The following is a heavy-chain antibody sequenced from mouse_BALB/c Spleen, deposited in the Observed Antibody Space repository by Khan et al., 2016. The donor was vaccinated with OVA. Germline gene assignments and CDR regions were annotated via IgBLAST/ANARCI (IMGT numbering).Heavy chain of an antibody. J-gene: IGHJ4*01. V-gene: IGHV5-17*02. CDR2: ISSGSSTI. CDR1: GFTFSSFG. Sequence: EVQLVESGGGLVQPGGSRKLSCAASGFTFSSFGMHWVRQAPEKGLEWVAYISSGSSTIYHSDTLKGRFTISRDNPKNTLFLQMTSLRSEDTAMYYCARWDYFGSNYDAMDYWGQGTSVTVSS. CDR3: ARWDYFGSNYDAMDY. D-gene: IGHD1-1*01.